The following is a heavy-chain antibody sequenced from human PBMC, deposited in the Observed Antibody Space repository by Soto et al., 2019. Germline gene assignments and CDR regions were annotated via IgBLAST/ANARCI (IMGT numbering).Heavy chain of an antibody. J-gene: IGHJ3*02. Sequence: SVKVSCKASGGTFNVYTIIWVRQAPGQGLEWMGRIIPMLAITNYAQRFQGRVTLTADTSTTTAYMELSSLTSEDTAVYYCALGSWSGETFDIWGQGTLVTVS. CDR1: GGTFNVYT. V-gene: IGHV1-69*02. CDR3: ALGSWSGETFDI. D-gene: IGHD6-13*01. CDR2: IIPMLAIT.